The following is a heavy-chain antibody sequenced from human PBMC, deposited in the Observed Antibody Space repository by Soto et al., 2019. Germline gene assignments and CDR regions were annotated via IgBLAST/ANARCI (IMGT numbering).Heavy chain of an antibody. J-gene: IGHJ3*02. CDR1: GGSISSRSSY. CDR3: ARAYGDYVAFDI. CDR2: IYYSGST. D-gene: IGHD4-17*01. Sequence: PSETLSLTCTASGGSISSRSSYWGWIRQPPGKGLEWIGYIYYSGSTHYNPSLESRVIISVDTSQNQFSLKLSSVTVAVTAVYYCARAYGDYVAFDIWGQGTMVTVSS. V-gene: IGHV4-31*03.